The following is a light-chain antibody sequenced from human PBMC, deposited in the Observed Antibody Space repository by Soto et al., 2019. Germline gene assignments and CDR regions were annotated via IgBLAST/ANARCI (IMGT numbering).Light chain of an antibody. CDR1: QSVLYSSNNNNY. CDR2: WAS. CDR3: QQFYSPPYT. Sequence: DIVMTQSPDSLAVSLGERATINCKSSQSVLYSSNNNNYLAWYQQKPGQPPNLLIFWASIRESGVPDRFSGSGSGTESTLTISSLQAEDVALYYCQQFYSPPYTFGQGTKLEIK. J-gene: IGKJ2*01. V-gene: IGKV4-1*01.